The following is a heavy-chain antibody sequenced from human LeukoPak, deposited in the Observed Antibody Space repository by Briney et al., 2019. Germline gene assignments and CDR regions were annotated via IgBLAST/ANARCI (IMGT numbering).Heavy chain of an antibody. CDR3: ARGGSGSHYYYYYMDV. D-gene: IGHD3-3*01. J-gene: IGHJ6*03. CDR2: LYSGGNT. CDR1: GFTVSSNY. Sequence: GGSLRLSCAVSGFTVSSNYMSWVRQAPGKGLEWVSVLYSGGNTYYADSVKGRFTISRDNAKNSLYLQMNSLRAEDTAVYYCARGGSGSHYYYYYMDVWGKGTTVTVSS. V-gene: IGHV3-53*01.